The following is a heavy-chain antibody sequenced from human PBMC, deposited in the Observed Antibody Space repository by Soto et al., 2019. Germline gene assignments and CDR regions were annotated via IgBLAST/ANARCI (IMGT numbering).Heavy chain of an antibody. D-gene: IGHD2-2*01. CDR3: AKDNEQVRPVAILGASFAI. CDR1: GFTFNDYA. Sequence: EGQLVESGGGLVQPGRSLRLSCVASGFTFNDYAMHWVRQAPGQGLEWISGISWNSGSVDYANSVKGRFSISRDNARNTLHLQMNSLRPEDTAFYYGAKDNEQVRPVAILGASFAIWGQGTLVTVSS. J-gene: IGHJ3*02. V-gene: IGHV3-9*01. CDR2: ISWNSGSV.